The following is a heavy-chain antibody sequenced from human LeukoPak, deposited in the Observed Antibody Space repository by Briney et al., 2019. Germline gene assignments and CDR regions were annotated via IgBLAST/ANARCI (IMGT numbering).Heavy chain of an antibody. CDR3: AKGHSSGWYYFDY. J-gene: IGHJ4*02. CDR1: GFTFSSYG. CDR2: ISYHGSNK. Sequence: GESLKISCAASGFTFSSYGMHWVRQAPGKGLEWVAVISYHGSNKYYADSVKGRFTISRDNSKNTLYLQMNSLRAEDTAMYYCAKGHSSGWYYFDYWGQGTLVTVSS. D-gene: IGHD6-19*01. V-gene: IGHV3-30*18.